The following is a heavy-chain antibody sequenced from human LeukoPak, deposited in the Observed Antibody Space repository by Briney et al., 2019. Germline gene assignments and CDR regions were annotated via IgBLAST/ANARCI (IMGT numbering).Heavy chain of an antibody. CDR1: GFTFNNYA. J-gene: IGHJ4*02. Sequence: PGGSLRLSCAASGFTFNNYAMHWVRQAPGKGLEWVAVISYERSNKYYADSVKGRFTISRDNSKNTLYLQMNSLRAEDTAVYYCASPDYGDYPWYFDYWGQGTLVTVSS. CDR2: ISYERSNK. D-gene: IGHD4-17*01. CDR3: ASPDYGDYPWYFDY. V-gene: IGHV3-30-3*01.